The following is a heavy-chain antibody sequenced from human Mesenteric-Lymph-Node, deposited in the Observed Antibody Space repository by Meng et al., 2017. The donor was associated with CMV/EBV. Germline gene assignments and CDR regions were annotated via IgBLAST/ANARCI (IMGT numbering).Heavy chain of an antibody. J-gene: IGHJ5*02. CDR2: VWYTGRT. D-gene: IGHD1-26*01. CDR3: ARSAVGATGGWFDP. CDR1: GGSISIRSFF. Sequence: GSLRLSCTVSGGSISIRSFFWGWIRQSPGKGLEWIGSVWYTGRTFYNPSFTSRVAISVDTSKNHFSMSLRSVTAADTAVYYCARSAVGATGGWFDPWGQGTLVTVSS. V-gene: IGHV4-39*02.